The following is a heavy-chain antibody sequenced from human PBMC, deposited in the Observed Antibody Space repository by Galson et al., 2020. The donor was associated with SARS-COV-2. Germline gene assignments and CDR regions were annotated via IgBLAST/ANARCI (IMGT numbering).Heavy chain of an antibody. Sequence: ASVKVSCKASGYSFTDYQINWVRQAPGPGPEWMGRINPNSGASNYAQKFQGRVTMTRDTSISTAYMELSSLTSDDTAIYYCGKADCGGDCYTSDYWGRGTLFTGSS. CDR1: GYSFTDYQ. CDR2: INPNSGAS. J-gene: IGHJ4*02. D-gene: IGHD2-21*02. V-gene: IGHV1-2*06. CDR3: GKADCGGDCYTSDY.